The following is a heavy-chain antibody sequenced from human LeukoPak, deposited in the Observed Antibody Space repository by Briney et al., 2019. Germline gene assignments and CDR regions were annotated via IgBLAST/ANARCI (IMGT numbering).Heavy chain of an antibody. CDR3: ARVPPLLEWLLYNEIFYFDY. Sequence: GASVKVSCKASGFTFTSSAMQWVRQARGQRLEWIGWIVVGSGNTNYAQKFQERVTITRDMSTSTAYMELSSLRSEDTAVYYCARVPPLLEWLLYNEIFYFDYWGQGTLVTVSS. CDR2: IVVGSGNT. V-gene: IGHV1-58*02. CDR1: GFTFTSSA. D-gene: IGHD3-3*01. J-gene: IGHJ4*02.